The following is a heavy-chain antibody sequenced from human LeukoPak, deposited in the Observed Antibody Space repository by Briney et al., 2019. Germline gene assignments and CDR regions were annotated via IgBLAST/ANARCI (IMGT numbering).Heavy chain of an antibody. J-gene: IGHJ4*02. Sequence: GGSLRLSCAASGFTFSSYSMNWVRQAPGKGLEWVSYISSSSSTIYYADSVKGRFTISRDNAKNSLYLQMNSLRAEDTAVYYCARVEYYYGSGSYLPGDYWGQGTLVTVSS. V-gene: IGHV3-48*01. CDR2: ISSSSSTI. D-gene: IGHD3-10*01. CDR1: GFTFSSYS. CDR3: ARVEYYYGSGSYLPGDY.